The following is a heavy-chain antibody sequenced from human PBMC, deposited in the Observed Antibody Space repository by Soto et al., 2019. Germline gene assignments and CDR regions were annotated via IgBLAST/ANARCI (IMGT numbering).Heavy chain of an antibody. CDR1: GGSINSGGYY. V-gene: IGHV4-31*03. CDR2: IYYSGST. D-gene: IGHD3-3*01. Sequence: SETLSLTCTVSGGSINSGGYYWSWIRQHPGKGLEWIGYIYYSGSTYYNPSLKSRVTVSIDTSKNQFSLKLSSVAAADTAVYYCARAQTIFGIITVFDYWGQGTLVTVSS. CDR3: ARAQTIFGIITVFDY. J-gene: IGHJ4*02.